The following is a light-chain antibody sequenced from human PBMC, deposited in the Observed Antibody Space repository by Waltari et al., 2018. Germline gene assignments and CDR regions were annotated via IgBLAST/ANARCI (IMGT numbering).Light chain of an antibody. CDR3: QKYYSALLT. V-gene: IGKV1-27*01. CDR2: GGS. J-gene: IGKJ4*01. Sequence: DIQLTQSPSSLSASVGERVIITCRASQDISNYLAWYEQKPGKVPKLLISGGSISQSGVPSRFSGSGSGTDFTLTISSLQPEDAATYYCQKYYSALLTFGGGTRVEIK. CDR1: QDISNY.